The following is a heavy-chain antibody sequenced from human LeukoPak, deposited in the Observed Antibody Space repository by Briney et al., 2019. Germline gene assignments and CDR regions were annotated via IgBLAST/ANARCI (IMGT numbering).Heavy chain of an antibody. CDR3: ATVGGVSGRAFDM. Sequence: PGGSLRLSCAASGFTFSSYWMHWVRQAPGKGLVWVSHIDSDGSSTMYADSVKGRFTISRDNAKNTLYLQMNSLRVEDAAVYYCATVGGVSGRAFDMWGQGTVVTVSS. CDR2: IDSDGSST. D-gene: IGHD2-8*01. J-gene: IGHJ3*02. CDR1: GFTFSSYW. V-gene: IGHV3-74*03.